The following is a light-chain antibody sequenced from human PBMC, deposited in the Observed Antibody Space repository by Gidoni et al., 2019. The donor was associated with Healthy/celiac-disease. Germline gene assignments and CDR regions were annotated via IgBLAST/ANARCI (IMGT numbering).Light chain of an antibody. CDR1: QSVSSN. CDR3: QQYNNWPPWT. Sequence: EIVMTQSPATLSVSPGERATLSCRASQSVSSNLAWYQQKPAQAPRLLIYGASTRATSIPARFSGSGSWTEFTLTISSLQSEDFSVYYCQQYNNWPPWTFGQGTKVEIK. V-gene: IGKV3-15*01. CDR2: GAS. J-gene: IGKJ1*01.